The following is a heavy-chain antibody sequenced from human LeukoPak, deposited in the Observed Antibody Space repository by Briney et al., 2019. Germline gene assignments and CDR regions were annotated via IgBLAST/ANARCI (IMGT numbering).Heavy chain of an antibody. CDR3: ARLRRGVWFGEEDAFDI. CDR2: IKQDGGEK. CDR1: GFTFSSYW. J-gene: IGHJ3*02. V-gene: IGHV3-7*01. Sequence: GGSLRLSCAAPGFTFSSYWMSWVRQAPGKGQEWVANIKQDGGEKYYVDSVKGRFTISRDNAKNSLYLQMNSLRAEDTAVYYCARLRRGVWFGEEDAFDIWGQGTMVTVSS. D-gene: IGHD3-10*01.